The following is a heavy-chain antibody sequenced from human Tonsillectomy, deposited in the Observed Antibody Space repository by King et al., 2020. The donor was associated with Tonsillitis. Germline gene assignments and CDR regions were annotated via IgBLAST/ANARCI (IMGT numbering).Heavy chain of an antibody. CDR3: AKDKESPVSGDAFDI. CDR1: GFTFDDYA. D-gene: IGHD3-10*01. Sequence: VQLVESGGGLVQPGRSLRPSCAASGFTFDDYAMHWVRQAPGKGLEWVSGISWNSGIIDYADSVKGRFTISRDNAKNSLYLQMNGLRAEDTALYYCAKDKESPVSGDAFDIWGQGTMVTVSS. V-gene: IGHV3-9*01. J-gene: IGHJ3*02. CDR2: ISWNSGII.